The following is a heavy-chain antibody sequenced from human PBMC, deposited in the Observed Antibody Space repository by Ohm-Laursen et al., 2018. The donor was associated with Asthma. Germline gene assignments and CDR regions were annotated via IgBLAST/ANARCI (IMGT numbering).Heavy chain of an antibody. J-gene: IGHJ4*02. CDR3: ARDPPVTTVTTGEYFDY. CDR2: ISTGGSTM. CDR1: GFTFSDYY. D-gene: IGHD4-17*01. V-gene: IGHV3-11*01. Sequence: SLRLSCTASGFTFSDYYMSWVRQATGKGLEWISYISTGGSTMYYADSVKGRFTISRDNAKSSLYLQMNSLTAEDTAVYYCARDPPVTTVTTGEYFDYWGQGTLVTVSS.